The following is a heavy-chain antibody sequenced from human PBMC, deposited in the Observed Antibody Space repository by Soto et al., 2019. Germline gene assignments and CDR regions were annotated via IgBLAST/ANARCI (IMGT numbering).Heavy chain of an antibody. D-gene: IGHD2-15*01. CDR2: INSDGSST. V-gene: IGHV3-74*01. Sequence: EVQLVESGGGLVQPGGSLRLSCAASGFTFSSYWMHWVRQAPGKGLVWVSRINSDGSSTSYADSVKGRFTISRDNAKNTLYLQMNSLRAEDTAVYYCARDHPDIVVVVAANDYYGMDVWGQGTMVTVSS. CDR3: ARDHPDIVVVVAANDYYGMDV. CDR1: GFTFSSYW. J-gene: IGHJ6*02.